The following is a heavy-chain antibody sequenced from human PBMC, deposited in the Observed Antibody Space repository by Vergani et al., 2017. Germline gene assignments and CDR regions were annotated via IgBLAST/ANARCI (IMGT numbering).Heavy chain of an antibody. D-gene: IGHD6-25*01. Sequence: EVQLVESGGGLVQPGRSLRLSCAASGFTFDDYAMHWVRQAAGKGLEWVSGISWNSGSIGYADSVKGRFTISRDNAKNSLYLQMNSLRAEDTALYYCAKDTPAAGRAFDIWGQGTMVTVSS. CDR2: ISWNSGSI. CDR3: AKDTPAAGRAFDI. V-gene: IGHV3-9*01. J-gene: IGHJ3*02. CDR1: GFTFDDYA.